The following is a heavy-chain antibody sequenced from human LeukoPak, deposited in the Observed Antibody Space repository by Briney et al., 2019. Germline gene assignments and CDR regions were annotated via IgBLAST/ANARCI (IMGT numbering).Heavy chain of an antibody. CDR1: GGSISSYY. D-gene: IGHD6-13*01. CDR3: AXLLIAEGGYFDY. J-gene: IGHJ4*02. V-gene: IGHV4-59*08. CDR2: IYYSGST. Sequence: SETLSLTCTVSGGSISSYYWSWIRQPPGKGLEWIGYIYYSGSTNYNPSLKSRVTISVDTSKNQFSLKLSSVTAADTAVYYCAXLLIAEGGYFDYWGQGTLVTVSS.